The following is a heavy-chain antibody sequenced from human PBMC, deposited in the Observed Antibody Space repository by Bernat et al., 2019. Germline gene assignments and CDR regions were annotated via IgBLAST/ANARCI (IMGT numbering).Heavy chain of an antibody. CDR2: IYHSGCT. V-gene: IGHV4-38-2*02. J-gene: IGHJ5*02. Sequence: QVQLQESGPGLVKPSETLSLTCAVSGYSISSGYYWGWIRQPPGKGLEWIGSIYHSGCTYYNPSLKSRVTISVDTSKNQFSLKLSSVTAAGTAVYYCAGDEGGVTGTTSVDPWGQGTLVTVSS. CDR1: GYSISSGYY. CDR3: AGDEGGVTGTTSVDP. D-gene: IGHD1-7*01.